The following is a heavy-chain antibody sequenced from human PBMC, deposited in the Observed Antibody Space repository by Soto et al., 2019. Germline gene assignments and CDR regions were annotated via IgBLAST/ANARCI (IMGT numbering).Heavy chain of an antibody. V-gene: IGHV1-69*08. CDR1: GGTFSTYI. Sequence: QVPLVQSGAEVRKPGSSVKVSCKAPGGTFSTYIISWVRQAPGQGLEWMGRIIPIPDRTNYAQKFQGRVTVTADRSTSTAYMELTSLKSEATAVYYCARDRITTRGDAFDLWGQGTMVTVSS. CDR2: IIPIPDRT. D-gene: IGHD3-3*01. J-gene: IGHJ3*01. CDR3: ARDRITTRGDAFDL.